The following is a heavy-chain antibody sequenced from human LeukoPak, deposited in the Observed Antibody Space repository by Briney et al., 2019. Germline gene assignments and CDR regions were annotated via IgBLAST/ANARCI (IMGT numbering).Heavy chain of an antibody. CDR3: VRGAMVRGVEDWFDP. J-gene: IGHJ5*02. Sequence: SETLSLTCAVYGGSFSGYYWSWIRQPPGKGLEWIGEINHSGSTNYNPSLKSRVTISVDTSKNKFSLKLSSVTAADTAVYYCVRGAMVRGVEDWFDPWGQGTLVTVSS. V-gene: IGHV4-34*01. D-gene: IGHD3-10*01. CDR1: GGSFSGYY. CDR2: INHSGST.